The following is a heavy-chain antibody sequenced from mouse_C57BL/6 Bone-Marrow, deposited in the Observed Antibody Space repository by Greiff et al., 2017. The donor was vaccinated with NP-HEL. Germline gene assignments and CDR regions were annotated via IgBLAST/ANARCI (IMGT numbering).Heavy chain of an antibody. Sequence: QVQLQQPGAELVMPGASVKLSCKASGYTFTSYWMHWVKQRPGQGLEWIGEIDPSDSYTNYNQKFKGKSTLTVDKSSSTAYMQLSSLTSEDSAVYYCAREDYYGSSWYFDGWGTGTTVTVSS. D-gene: IGHD1-1*01. V-gene: IGHV1-69*01. CDR1: GYTFTSYW. CDR2: IDPSDSYT. CDR3: AREDYYGSSWYFDG. J-gene: IGHJ1*03.